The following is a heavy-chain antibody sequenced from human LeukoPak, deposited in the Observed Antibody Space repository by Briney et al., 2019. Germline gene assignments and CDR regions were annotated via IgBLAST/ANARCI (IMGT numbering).Heavy chain of an antibody. CDR2: ISTSSKYI. CDR3: ARGTFARGFDY. Sequence: GGSLRLSCAASGFTVSSQYMSWVRQAPGKGLEWVSSISTSSKYIYYADSVKGRFTISRDNAKTSLYLQMNSLTAEDTAVYYCARGTFARGFDYWGQGTLVTVSS. CDR1: GFTVSSQY. J-gene: IGHJ4*02. V-gene: IGHV3-21*01.